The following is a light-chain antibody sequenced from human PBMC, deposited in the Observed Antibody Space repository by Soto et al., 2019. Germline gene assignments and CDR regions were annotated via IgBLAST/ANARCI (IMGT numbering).Light chain of an antibody. CDR1: QSINKY. J-gene: IGKJ2*01. Sequence: DIQMTQSPSSLSASVGDRVTITCRASQSINKYLNLYQVKPAKGPKFLIYYASSLQSGVPSRYSSRGSEKDFTLTISSLQPEDFATYYCQQTYSPLYTFGQGTKVDIK. V-gene: IGKV1-39*01. CDR3: QQTYSPLYT. CDR2: YAS.